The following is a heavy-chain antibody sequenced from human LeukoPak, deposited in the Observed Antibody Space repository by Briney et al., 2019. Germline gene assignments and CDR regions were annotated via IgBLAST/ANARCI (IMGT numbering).Heavy chain of an antibody. CDR3: ARKAYYYDSSGYYYVGSARYYFDY. D-gene: IGHD3-22*01. CDR2: IFYSGST. Sequence: KPSETLSLTCTVSSGSISTSNYYWGWVRQPPGKALEWIGNIFYSGSTYYSPSLKSRVTISLDTSRNQFSLKLSSVTAADTAVYYCARKAYYYDSSGYYYVGSARYYFDYWGQGTLVTVSS. J-gene: IGHJ4*02. V-gene: IGHV4-39*07. CDR1: SGSISTSNYY.